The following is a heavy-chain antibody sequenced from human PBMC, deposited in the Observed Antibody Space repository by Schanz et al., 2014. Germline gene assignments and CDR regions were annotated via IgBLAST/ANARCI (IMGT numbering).Heavy chain of an antibody. CDR2: INPNSGTT. V-gene: IGHV1-2*04. Sequence: QVQLVQSGAEVKKPGASVKVSCKASGYTFTSYSMHWVRQAPGQGLEWMGWINPNSGTTNYAQKFQGWVTMTRDTSISTAYMELSRLKSDDTAVYYCARDSGSHYLVDYWGQGTLVTVSS. CDR3: ARDSGSHYLVDY. J-gene: IGHJ4*02. D-gene: IGHD1-26*01. CDR1: GYTFTSYS.